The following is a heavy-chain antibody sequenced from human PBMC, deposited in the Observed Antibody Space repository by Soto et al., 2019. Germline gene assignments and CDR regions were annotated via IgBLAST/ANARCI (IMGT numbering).Heavy chain of an antibody. CDR2: IYYSGST. J-gene: IGHJ4*02. CDR3: ARIGSRIAARPQFDY. D-gene: IGHD6-6*01. Sequence: SETLSLTCTVSGGSISSSSYYWGWIRQPPGKGLEWIGSIYYSGSTYYNPSLKSRVTISVDTSKNQFSLKLSSVTAADTAVYYCARIGSRIAARPQFDYRGQGTLVTVSS. CDR1: GGSISSSSYY. V-gene: IGHV4-39*01.